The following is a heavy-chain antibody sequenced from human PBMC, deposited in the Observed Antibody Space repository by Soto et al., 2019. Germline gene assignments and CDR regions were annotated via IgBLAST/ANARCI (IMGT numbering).Heavy chain of an antibody. V-gene: IGHV1-18*01. CDR2: ISAYNGNT. CDR3: ARGYCSSTSCYEHYYYGMDV. CDR1: GYAFTSYG. Sequence: ASVKVSWKASGYAFTSYGSSWVRQAPGQGLEWMGWISAYNGNTNYAQKLQGRVTMTTDTSTSTAYMELRSLRSDDTAVYYCARGYCSSTSCYEHYYYGMDVWGQGTTVTVSS. D-gene: IGHD2-2*01. J-gene: IGHJ6*02.